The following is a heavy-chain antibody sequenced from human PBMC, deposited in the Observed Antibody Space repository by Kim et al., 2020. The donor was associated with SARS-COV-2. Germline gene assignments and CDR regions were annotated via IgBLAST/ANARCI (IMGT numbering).Heavy chain of an antibody. CDR1: GGSVSSGSYY. V-gene: IGHV4-61*01. Sequence: SETLSLTCTVSGGSVSSGSYYWSWIRQPPGKGLEWIGYIYYSGSTNYNPSLKSRVTISVDTSKNQFSLKLSSVTAADTAVYYCAREKDTAMVTAVGWFDPWGQGTLVTVSS. J-gene: IGHJ5*02. CDR2: IYYSGST. D-gene: IGHD5-18*01. CDR3: AREKDTAMVTAVGWFDP.